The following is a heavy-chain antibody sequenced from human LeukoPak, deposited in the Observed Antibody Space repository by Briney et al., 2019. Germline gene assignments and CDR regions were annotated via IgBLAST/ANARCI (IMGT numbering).Heavy chain of an antibody. CDR1: GYSFTNYW. CDR3: TRTGYSSRWAIDN. V-gene: IGHV5-51*01. D-gene: IGHD6-13*01. Sequence: GESLKISCNGSGYSFTNYWIGWVRQLPGKGLEWMGIIYPGDSDTRYSPSFQGQVTISADKSISTAYLQWSSLKASDTAMYYCTRTGYSSRWAIDNWGQGTLVTVSS. J-gene: IGHJ4*02. CDR2: IYPGDSDT.